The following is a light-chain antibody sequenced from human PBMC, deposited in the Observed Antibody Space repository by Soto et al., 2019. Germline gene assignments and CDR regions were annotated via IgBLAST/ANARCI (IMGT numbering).Light chain of an antibody. CDR3: SSYTSGNTLV. CDR1: SSDVGGYNY. CDR2: EVS. V-gene: IGLV2-14*01. Sequence: QSALTQPASVSGSPGQSITISCTGTSSDVGGYNYVSWYQQYPGKAPKLMIYEVSNRPSGVSNRFSGSKSGNTASLTISGLQAEDEADYYCSSYTSGNTLVFGGGTKLTVL. J-gene: IGLJ2*01.